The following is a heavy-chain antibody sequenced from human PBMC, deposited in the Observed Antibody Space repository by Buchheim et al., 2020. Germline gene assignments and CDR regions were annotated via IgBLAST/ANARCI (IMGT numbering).Heavy chain of an antibody. CDR3: AGVSHTQHSYGFPAEHWFDP. D-gene: IGHD5-18*01. CDR1: SGSISSYH. CDR2: IDYTGSS. J-gene: IGHJ5*02. V-gene: IGHV4-59*01. Sequence: QVQLQESGPGLVKPSETLSITCTVSSGSISSYHWTWIRQHPGKGLEWIGYIDYTGSSNYNPPLKSRVTISVDTSKNQFSLQLKSVTAAVTDVYYCAGVSHTQHSYGFPAEHWFDPWGQGAL.